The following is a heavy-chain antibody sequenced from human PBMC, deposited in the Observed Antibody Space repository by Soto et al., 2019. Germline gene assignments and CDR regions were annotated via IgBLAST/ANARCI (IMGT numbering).Heavy chain of an antibody. CDR3: AKEYRAHDYGDFKRGYYFDY. J-gene: IGHJ4*02. Sequence: GGSLRLSCAASGFTFSSYGMHWVRQAPGKGLEWVAVIWHDGSNKYYADSVKGRFTISRDNSKNTLYLQMNSLRAEDTAVYYCAKEYRAHDYGDFKRGYYFDYWGQGTLVTVSS. V-gene: IGHV3-33*06. CDR2: IWHDGSNK. D-gene: IGHD4-17*01. CDR1: GFTFSSYG.